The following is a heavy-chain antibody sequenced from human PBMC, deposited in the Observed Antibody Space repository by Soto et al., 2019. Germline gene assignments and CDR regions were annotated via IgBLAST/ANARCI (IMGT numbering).Heavy chain of an antibody. CDR3: ARDKPFSAGY. CDR1: GYTFLDFY. V-gene: IGHV1-46*01. D-gene: IGHD3-3*02. CDR2: INPSGGGT. J-gene: IGHJ4*02. Sequence: QVQLVQSGTEVQKPGASVKVSCKASGYTFLDFYIHWVRQAPGQGLEWMGFINPSGGGTTYAQQFQGRLTMTMDTYTSTVYMEMISLRSEDTAIYYCARDKPFSAGYWGQGTLVT.